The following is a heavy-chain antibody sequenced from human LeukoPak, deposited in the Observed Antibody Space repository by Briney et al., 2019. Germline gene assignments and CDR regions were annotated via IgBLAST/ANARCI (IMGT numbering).Heavy chain of an antibody. J-gene: IGHJ3*02. CDR1: GYTFTGSY. D-gene: IGHD3-10*01. V-gene: IGHV1-2*02. Sequence: ASVKVSCKASGYTFTGSYLHWVRQAPGQGLEWMGWLNPNSGDTKDAPKFQGRVTMTRDTSINTAYMELSRLTSDDTAVYYCARGTTHLWFGEGGNALDIWGQGTMVTVSS. CDR2: LNPNSGDT. CDR3: ARGTTHLWFGEGGNALDI.